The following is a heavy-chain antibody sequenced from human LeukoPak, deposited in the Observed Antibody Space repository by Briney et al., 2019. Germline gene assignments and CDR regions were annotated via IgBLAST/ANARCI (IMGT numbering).Heavy chain of an antibody. Sequence: GGSLRLSCAASGFTFSNAWMTWVRQAPGKGLEWVGRIKTKTDGGTTDYAAPVKGRFTISRDDSKNTLYLQMNILKTDDTAVYYCTTVERWLLRSSPYRGQGTLVTVSS. J-gene: IGHJ4*02. V-gene: IGHV3-15*01. D-gene: IGHD5-24*01. CDR2: IKTKTDGGTT. CDR1: GFTFSNAW. CDR3: TTVERWLLRSSPY.